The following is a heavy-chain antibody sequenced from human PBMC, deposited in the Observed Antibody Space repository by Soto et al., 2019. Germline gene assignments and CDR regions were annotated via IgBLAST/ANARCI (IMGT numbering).Heavy chain of an antibody. J-gene: IGHJ3*02. CDR1: GGTFSDFT. V-gene: IGHV1-69*06. D-gene: IGHD2-15*01. CDR3: ARYWSAGTLYGAFDI. Sequence: QVQLVQSGSEVKKPGSSVKVSCKASGGTFSDFTLSWLRQAPGRGLEWMGGIIPMIGATNNAQKLKGRLTITADKSTGTVYMELNSLTSDDTAVYYCARYWSAGTLYGAFDIWGQGTEVTVSP. CDR2: IIPMIGAT.